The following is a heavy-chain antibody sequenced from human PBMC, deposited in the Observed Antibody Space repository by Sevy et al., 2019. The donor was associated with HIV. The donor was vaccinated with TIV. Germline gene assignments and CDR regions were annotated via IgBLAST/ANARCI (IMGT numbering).Heavy chain of an antibody. Sequence: GGSLRLSCAASGFTFSSYWMSWVRQAPGKGLEWVANIKQDGGEKYYVDSVKGRFSISRDNAKNSLYLQMNSLRVEDTAVYHRARGPPQRVGSVGGMDVWGQGTTVTVSS. CDR3: ARGPPQRVGSVGGMDV. CDR1: GFTFSSYW. V-gene: IGHV3-7*01. J-gene: IGHJ6*02. CDR2: IKQDGGEK. D-gene: IGHD6-25*01.